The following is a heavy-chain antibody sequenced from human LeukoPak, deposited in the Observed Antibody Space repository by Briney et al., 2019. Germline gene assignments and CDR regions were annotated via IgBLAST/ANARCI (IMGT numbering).Heavy chain of an antibody. V-gene: IGHV3-30-3*01. D-gene: IGHD4-23*01. J-gene: IGHJ4*02. CDR1: GFTFNTYA. CDR3: ARVGTVVHFDY. CDR2: ISYEGSNK. Sequence: GGSLRLSCAASGFTFNTYAMHWVRQAPGKGLEWVAVISYEGSNKYYADSVKGRFTISRDNSKNTLYLQMNSLRAEDTAVYYCARVGTVVHFDYWGQGTLVTVSS.